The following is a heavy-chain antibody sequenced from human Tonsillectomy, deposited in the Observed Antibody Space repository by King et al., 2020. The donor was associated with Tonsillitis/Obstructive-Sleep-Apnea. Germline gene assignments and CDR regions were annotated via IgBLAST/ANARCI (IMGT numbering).Heavy chain of an antibody. V-gene: IGHV3-30*04. CDR3: SSGRFGMDV. CDR1: GFTFSTYV. D-gene: IGHD3-10*01. CDR2: ISYDGSKK. J-gene: IGHJ6*02. Sequence: VQLVESGGGVVQPGRSLRLSCAASGFTFSTYVIHWVRQAPGKGLDWVTLISYDGSKKYYADSVKGRFTISRDNSRDNSKNTLYLQMNSLRAEDTAVYYCSSGRFGMDVWGQGTTVTVSS.